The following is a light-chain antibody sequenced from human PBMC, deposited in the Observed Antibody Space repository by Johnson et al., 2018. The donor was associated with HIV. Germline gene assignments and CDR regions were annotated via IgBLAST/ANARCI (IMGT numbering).Light chain of an antibody. J-gene: IGLJ1*01. Sequence: QSVLTQPPSVSAAPGQKVTVSCSGSSSNIGTNDVSWYQQFPGAAPKLLIYENNKRPSGIPDRFSGSKSGTSATLGITGLQTGDEADYYCATWDRSLTIGGVVGTVTKGTVL. CDR2: ENN. CDR1: SSNIGTND. CDR3: ATWDRSLTIGGV. V-gene: IGLV1-51*02.